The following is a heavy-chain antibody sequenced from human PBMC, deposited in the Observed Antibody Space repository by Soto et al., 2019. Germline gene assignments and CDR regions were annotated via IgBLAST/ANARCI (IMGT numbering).Heavy chain of an antibody. D-gene: IGHD6-25*01. J-gene: IGHJ4*02. CDR2: MNPYTGNT. Sequence: QVQLVQSGAEVKEPGASGKVSCKSSGYTFTTYDIYWMRQATGQGLEWMGWMNPYTGNTGYAQKFQGRVTVTRNTSISTVYMEMSGLRLDDTAVYYCARRKERSGPHYFDYWGQGSQVTVSS. CDR1: GYTFTTYD. V-gene: IGHV1-8*01. CDR3: ARRKERSGPHYFDY.